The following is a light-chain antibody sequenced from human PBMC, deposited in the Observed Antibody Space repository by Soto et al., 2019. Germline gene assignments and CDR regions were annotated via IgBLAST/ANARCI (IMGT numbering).Light chain of an antibody. CDR1: SSDIGLYNY. V-gene: IGLV2-14*01. Sequence: QSVLSQPASMSGSPGQSITIPCTGASSDIGLYNYVSWYQHHPGKAPKLLISEVNVRPSGLSDRFSASKAGNTASLTISGLQPEDEAYYYCSSLSTTSTPIVFGSGTKVT. J-gene: IGLJ1*01. CDR2: EVN. CDR3: SSLSTTSTPIV.